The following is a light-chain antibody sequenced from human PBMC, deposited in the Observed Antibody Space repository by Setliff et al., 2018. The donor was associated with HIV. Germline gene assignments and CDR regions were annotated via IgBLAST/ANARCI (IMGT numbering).Light chain of an antibody. CDR2: EVS. J-gene: IGLJ1*01. Sequence: QSVLTQPPSASGSPGQSVTISCTGTSSDVGGYNYVSWYQQHPGKAPKLMIYEVSKRPSGVPDRFSGSKSGNTASLTVSGLQAEDEADYYCSSYAGSNSYVCGTGTKVT. CDR1: SSDVGGYNY. CDR3: SSYAGSNSYV. V-gene: IGLV2-8*01.